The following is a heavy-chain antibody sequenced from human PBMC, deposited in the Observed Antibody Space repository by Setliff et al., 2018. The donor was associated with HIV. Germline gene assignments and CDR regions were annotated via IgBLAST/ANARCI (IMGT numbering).Heavy chain of an antibody. V-gene: IGHV3-23*01. J-gene: IGHJ5*01. Sequence: PGGSLRLSCAASGFTFSTYAMGWVRQAAGKGLEWVSTIGAVGTPTHYAESVKGRFTISKDNSKDTLYLQMSSLRDEDTAVYYCARDRGKSGGVLPGWFDSWGQGTLVTVSS. D-gene: IGHD2-15*01. CDR3: ARDRGKSGGVLPGWFDS. CDR1: GFTFSTYA. CDR2: IGAVGTPT.